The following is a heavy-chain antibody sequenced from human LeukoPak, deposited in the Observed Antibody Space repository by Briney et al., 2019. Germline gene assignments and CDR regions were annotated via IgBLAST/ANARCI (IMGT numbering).Heavy chain of an antibody. J-gene: IGHJ4*02. CDR3: AYGDTERDFDY. Sequence: GGSLRLSCAASGFTFSSYSMNWVRQAPGKGLEWVSSISSSSYIYYADSVKGRFTISRDNAKNSLYLQMNSLRAEDTAVYYCAYGDTERDFDYWGQGTLVTVSS. V-gene: IGHV3-21*01. CDR1: GFTFSSYS. D-gene: IGHD4-17*01. CDR2: ISSSSYI.